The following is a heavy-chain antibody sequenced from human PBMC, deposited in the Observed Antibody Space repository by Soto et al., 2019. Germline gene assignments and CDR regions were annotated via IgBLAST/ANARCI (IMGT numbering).Heavy chain of an antibody. CDR1: GDTSSRYA. J-gene: IGHJ4*02. CDR3: ARGSTYDFWSGYL. CDR2: VVPMYGTT. V-gene: IGHV1-69*06. D-gene: IGHD3-3*01. Sequence: QVQVVQSGAEVRKPGSSVKVSCKAPGDTSSRYAINWVRQAPGQGLEWMGGVVPMYGTTTYAQKFQDRVTITADTSTNTAYMEMSGLTYEDTAVYYCARGSTYDFWSGYLWGQGTPVSVSS.